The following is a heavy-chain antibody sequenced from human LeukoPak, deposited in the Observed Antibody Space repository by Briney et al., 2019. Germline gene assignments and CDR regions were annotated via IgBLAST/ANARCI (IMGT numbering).Heavy chain of an antibody. J-gene: IGHJ3*02. D-gene: IGHD6-19*01. Sequence: GGSLRLSCAASGFTFSSYSMNWVRQAPGKGPEGVSSISSSSSYIYYADSMKGRFTISRDNAKNSLYLQMNSLRAEDTAVYYCARASGYTSGWYDDAFDIWGQGTMVTVSS. CDR1: GFTFSSYS. CDR2: ISSSSSYI. CDR3: ARASGYTSGWYDDAFDI. V-gene: IGHV3-21*01.